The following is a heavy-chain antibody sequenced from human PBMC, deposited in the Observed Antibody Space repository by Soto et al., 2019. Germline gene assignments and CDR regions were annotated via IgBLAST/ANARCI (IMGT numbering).Heavy chain of an antibody. CDR3: ARGPILRFLEWFPNWFDP. Sequence: GASVKVSCKASGGTFSSYAISWVRQAPGQGLEWMGGIIPIFGTANYAQKFQGRVTITADESISTAYMELSSLRSEDTAVYYCARGPILRFLEWFPNWFDPWGQGTLVTVSS. CDR1: GGTFSSYA. V-gene: IGHV1-69*13. J-gene: IGHJ5*02. D-gene: IGHD3-3*01. CDR2: IIPIFGTA.